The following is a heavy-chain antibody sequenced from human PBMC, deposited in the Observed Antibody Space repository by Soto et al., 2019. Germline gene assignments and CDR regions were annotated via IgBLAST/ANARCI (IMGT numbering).Heavy chain of an antibody. V-gene: IGHV1-69*13. J-gene: IGHJ4*02. Sequence: SVKVSCKASGGTFSSYAISWVRQAPGQGLEWMGGIIPIFGTANYAQKFQGRVTITADESTSTAYMELSSLRSEDTAVYYCATYGGNSGYFDYWGQGTLVTVSS. CDR3: ATYGGNSGYFDY. CDR1: GGTFSSYA. CDR2: IIPIFGTA. D-gene: IGHD4-17*01.